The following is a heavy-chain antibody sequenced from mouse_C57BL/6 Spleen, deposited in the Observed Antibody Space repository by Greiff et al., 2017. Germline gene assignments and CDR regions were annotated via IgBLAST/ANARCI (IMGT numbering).Heavy chain of an antibody. CDR2: IHPNSGST. Sequence: QVQLQQSGAELVKPGASVKLSCKASGYTFTSYWMHWVKQRPGQGLEWIGMIHPNSGSTNYNEKFKSKATLTVDKSSSTAYMQLSSLTSEDSAVYYCARKGGLGAMDYWGQGTSVTVSS. J-gene: IGHJ4*01. CDR3: ARKGGLGAMDY. CDR1: GYTFTSYW. D-gene: IGHD4-1*01. V-gene: IGHV1-64*01.